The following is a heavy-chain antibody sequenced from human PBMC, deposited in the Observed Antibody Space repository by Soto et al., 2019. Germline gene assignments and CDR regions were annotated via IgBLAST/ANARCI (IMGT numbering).Heavy chain of an antibody. D-gene: IGHD2-8*01. CDR2: ISHDGNSK. Sequence: QVQLVESGGGVVQPGRSVRLSCAASGFTFNRHPLHWVRQAQGKGLEWVAVISHDGNSKYYADSVKGRFTISRDNSMNMLYLQMHGLRTEDTAIFYCARASGHIYATLHGPFDHWGQGALVTVSS. CDR1: GFTFNRHP. V-gene: IGHV3-30-3*01. J-gene: IGHJ4*02. CDR3: ARASGHIYATLHGPFDH.